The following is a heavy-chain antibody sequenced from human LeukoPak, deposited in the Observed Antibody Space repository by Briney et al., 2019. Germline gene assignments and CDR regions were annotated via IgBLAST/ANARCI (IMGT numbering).Heavy chain of an antibody. CDR3: AGAHPYCRSTSYYSHAFDY. D-gene: IGHD2-2*01. CDR1: GFTFSSYS. Sequence: GGSLRLSFAASGFTFSSYSMNWVRQAPGKGLEWVSSISSSSSYIYYADSVKGRFTISRDNAKNSLYLQMNSLRAEDTAVYCCAGAHPYCRSTSYYSHAFDYWGQGTLVTVSS. CDR2: ISSSSSYI. V-gene: IGHV3-21*01. J-gene: IGHJ4*02.